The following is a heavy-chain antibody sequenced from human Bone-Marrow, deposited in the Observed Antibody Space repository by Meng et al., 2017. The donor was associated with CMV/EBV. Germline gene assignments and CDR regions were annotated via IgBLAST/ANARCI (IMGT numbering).Heavy chain of an antibody. V-gene: IGHV1-2*02. Sequence: YTFTNSYMHWVRQAPGQGLEWMRFINVNTGDTNPAQKLQGRVTMTRDTSISTAYMDLGRLTSDDTAVYYCVREGYYCSTNNCYKSFDYWGQGTLVTVSS. CDR1: YTFTNSY. D-gene: IGHD2-2*02. CDR3: VREGYYCSTNNCYKSFDY. J-gene: IGHJ4*02. CDR2: INVNTGDT.